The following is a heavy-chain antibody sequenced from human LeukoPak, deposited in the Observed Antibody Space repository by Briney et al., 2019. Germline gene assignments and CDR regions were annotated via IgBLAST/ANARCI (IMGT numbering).Heavy chain of an antibody. J-gene: IGHJ4*02. CDR2: INPSGGST. D-gene: IGHD3-22*01. V-gene: IGHV1-46*01. CDR1: GYTFTSYY. Sequence: ASVKVSCKASGYTFTSYYMHWVRQAPGQGLEWMGIINPSGGSTSYAQKFQGRVTITADESTSTAYMELSSLRSEDTAVYYCARGLPCYDSSGPHFDYWGQGTLVTVSS. CDR3: ARGLPCYDSSGPHFDY.